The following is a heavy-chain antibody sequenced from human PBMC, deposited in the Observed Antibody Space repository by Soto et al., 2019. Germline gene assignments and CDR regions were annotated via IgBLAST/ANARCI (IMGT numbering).Heavy chain of an antibody. J-gene: IGHJ4*02. CDR1: GGSFSGYY. V-gene: IGHV4-34*01. CDR3: ARGLNYDFWSGYSGSFDY. D-gene: IGHD3-3*01. CDR2: INHSGST. Sequence: QVQLQQWGAGLLKPSETLSLTCAVYGGSFSGYYWSWIRQPPGKGLEWIGEINHSGSTNYNPSLKSRVTISVDTSKNQFSRKLSSVTAADTAVYYCARGLNYDFWSGYSGSFDYWGQGTLVTVSS.